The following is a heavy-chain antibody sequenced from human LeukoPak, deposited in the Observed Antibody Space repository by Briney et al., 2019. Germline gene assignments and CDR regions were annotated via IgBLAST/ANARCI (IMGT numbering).Heavy chain of an antibody. CDR3: AEVMLDGYNSGFDY. V-gene: IGHV3-64*01. J-gene: IGHJ4*02. Sequence: PGGSLRLSCAASGFTFSSYAMHWVRQAPGKGLEYVSALSSNGGSTYYANSVKGRFTISRDNSKNTLYLQMGSLRAEDMAVYYCAEVMLDGYNSGFDYWGQGSMVTVSS. CDR1: GFTFSSYA. CDR2: LSSNGGST. D-gene: IGHD5-24*01.